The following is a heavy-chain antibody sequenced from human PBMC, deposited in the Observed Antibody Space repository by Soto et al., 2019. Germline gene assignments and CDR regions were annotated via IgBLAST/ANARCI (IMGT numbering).Heavy chain of an antibody. Sequence: QVQLVQSGAEVKKPGSSVKVSCKASGGTFSSYTISWVRQAPGQGLEWMVRIIPILGIGNYAQKFQGRVTITADKSTSTAYMELSSLRSEDTAVYYCEREGSGYEYYWGQGTMVTVSS. V-gene: IGHV1-69*08. J-gene: IGHJ4*02. CDR1: GGTFSSYT. CDR3: EREGSGYEYY. D-gene: IGHD5-12*01. CDR2: IIPILGIG.